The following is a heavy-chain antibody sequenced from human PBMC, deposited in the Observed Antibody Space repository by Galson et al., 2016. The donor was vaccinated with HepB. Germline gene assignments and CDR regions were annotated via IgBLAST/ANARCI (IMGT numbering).Heavy chain of an antibody. CDR2: IYSGDSDT. CDR1: GYTFSNYW. CDR3: ATQLGRGFFDWVFYADL. J-gene: IGHJ5*02. D-gene: IGHD3-9*01. V-gene: IGHV5-51*01. Sequence: QSGAEVTKPGESLRISCKASGYTFSNYWIGWVRQMPGKGLEWMGIIYSGDSDTRYSPSFQGQVTISADKSISTAYLQWSSLKASDTAIYYCATQLGRGFFDWVFYADLWGQGTLVTVSS.